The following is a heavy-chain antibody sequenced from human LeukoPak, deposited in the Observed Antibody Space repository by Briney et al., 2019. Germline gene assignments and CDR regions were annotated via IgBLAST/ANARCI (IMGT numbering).Heavy chain of an antibody. CDR1: GYSFTSYG. CDR2: ISAYNGNT. Sequence: ASVKVSCKATGYSFTSYGISWVRQAPGQGLEWMGWISAYNGNTNYAQKLQGRVTMTTDTSTSTAYMELRSLRSDDTAVYYCARVYYYGSGSYEEFDYWGQGTLVTVSS. CDR3: ARVYYYGSGSYEEFDY. D-gene: IGHD3-10*01. V-gene: IGHV1-18*01. J-gene: IGHJ4*02.